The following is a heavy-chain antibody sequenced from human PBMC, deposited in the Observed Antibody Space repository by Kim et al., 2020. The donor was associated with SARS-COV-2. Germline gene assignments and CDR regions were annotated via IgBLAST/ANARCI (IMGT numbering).Heavy chain of an antibody. V-gene: IGHV1-58*01. Sequence: SVKVSCKASGFTFTSSAVQWVRQARGQRLEWIGWIVVGSGNTNYAQKFQERVTITRDMSTSTAYMELSSLRSEDTAVYYCAADGSVDTAMVMIWGQGTLVTVSS. CDR3: AADGSVDTAMVMI. D-gene: IGHD5-18*01. CDR2: IVVGSGNT. J-gene: IGHJ4*02. CDR1: GFTFTSSA.